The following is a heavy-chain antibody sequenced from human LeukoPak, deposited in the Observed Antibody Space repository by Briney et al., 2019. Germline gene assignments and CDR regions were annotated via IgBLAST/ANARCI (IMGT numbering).Heavy chain of an antibody. CDR2: MSPDGSEK. V-gene: IGHV3-7*05. CDR1: GITFSSYW. CDR3: AKYVSARGPPYALAV. J-gene: IGHJ6*02. Sequence: AGGSLRLSCAGSGITFSSYWINWVRQAPGKGLEWVANMSPDGSEKYYVDSVKGRFTISRDNSKNTLYLQMNSLRAEDTAVYYCAKYVSARGPPYALAVWGQGTTVTVSS. D-gene: IGHD2/OR15-2a*01.